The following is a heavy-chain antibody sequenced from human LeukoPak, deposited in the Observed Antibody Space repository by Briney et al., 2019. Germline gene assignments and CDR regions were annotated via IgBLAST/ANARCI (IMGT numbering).Heavy chain of an antibody. D-gene: IGHD2-2*01. Sequence: PGGSLRLSCAASGFTFSSYAMHWVRQAPGKGLEWVAVISYDGSNKYYADSVKGRFTISRDNSKNTLYLQMNSLRAEDTAVYYCECRDPYRYWGQGTLVTVSS. CDR1: GFTFSSYA. CDR2: ISYDGSNK. V-gene: IGHV3-30-3*01. CDR3: ECRDPYRY. J-gene: IGHJ4*02.